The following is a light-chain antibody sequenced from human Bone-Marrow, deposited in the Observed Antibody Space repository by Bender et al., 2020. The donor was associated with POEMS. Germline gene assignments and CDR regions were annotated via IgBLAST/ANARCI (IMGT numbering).Light chain of an antibody. J-gene: IGLJ3*02. Sequence: QSALTQPPSASGSPGQSVTISCTGTSSDVGRYDYVSWYQQHPGKAPKLMIYEAFKRPSGVSNRFSGSKSGNTASLTISGLQAEDESDYYCCSYAGDSNWVFGGGTKLTVL. CDR3: CSYAGDSNWV. CDR2: EAF. CDR1: SSDVGRYDY. V-gene: IGLV2-23*01.